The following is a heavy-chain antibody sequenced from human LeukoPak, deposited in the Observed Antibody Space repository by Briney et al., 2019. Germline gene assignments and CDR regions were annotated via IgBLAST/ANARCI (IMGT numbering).Heavy chain of an antibody. D-gene: IGHD5-12*01. CDR1: GGSISSGDYY. CDR3: ARGGGYPYYFDY. V-gene: IGHV4-30-4*08. Sequence: PSQNLSLNCTVSGGSISSGDYYWSWIRQPPGKGLEWIGYIYYSGSTYYNPSLKTRVTISVDTSKNQFSLKLSSVTAADTAVYYCARGGGYPYYFDYWGQGTLVTVSS. J-gene: IGHJ4*02. CDR2: IYYSGST.